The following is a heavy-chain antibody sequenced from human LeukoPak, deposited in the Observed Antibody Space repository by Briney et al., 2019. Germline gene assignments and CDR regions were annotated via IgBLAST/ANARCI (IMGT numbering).Heavy chain of an antibody. CDR3: AKIATWTYFDS. CDR2: IDDSGKTT. J-gene: IGHJ4*02. CDR1: GLTFSSSA. D-gene: IGHD3/OR15-3a*01. V-gene: IGHV3-23*01. Sequence: GGSLRLSCAASGLTFSSSAMSWVRQAPGKGLGWDSDIDDSGKTTHYADSVKGRFTISRDNSKNTLYLQLTSLRVDDTAVYYCAKIATWTYFDSWGQGTQVTVSS.